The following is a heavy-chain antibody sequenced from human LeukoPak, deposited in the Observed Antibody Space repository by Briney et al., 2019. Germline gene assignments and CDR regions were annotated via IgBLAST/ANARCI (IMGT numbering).Heavy chain of an antibody. CDR3: ARQAMVATGTIDY. J-gene: IGHJ4*02. CDR1: GGSISSSSYY. CDR2: IYYSGST. D-gene: IGHD5-12*01. Sequence: SETLSLTCTVSGGSISSSSYYWGWIRQPPGKGLEWIGSIYYSGSTYYNPSLKSRVTISVDTSKNQFSLKLSSVTAADTAVYYCARQAMVATGTIDYWGQGTLVTVSS. V-gene: IGHV4-39*01.